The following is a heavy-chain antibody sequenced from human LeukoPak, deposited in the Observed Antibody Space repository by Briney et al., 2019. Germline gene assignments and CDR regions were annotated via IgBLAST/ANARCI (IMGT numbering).Heavy chain of an antibody. V-gene: IGHV1-69*13. D-gene: IGHD3-16*02. CDR3: AREGEGVIF. Sequence: RRASVKVSCKASGGTFSSYAISWVRQAPGQGLEWMGGIIPIFGTANYAQKFQGRVTITADESTSSAYMELSSLRSEDTAVYYCAREGEGVIFWGQGTLVTVSS. CDR1: GGTFSSYA. J-gene: IGHJ4*02. CDR2: IIPIFGTA.